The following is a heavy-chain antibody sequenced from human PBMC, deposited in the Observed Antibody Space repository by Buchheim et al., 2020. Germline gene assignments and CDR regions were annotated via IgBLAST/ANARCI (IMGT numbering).Heavy chain of an antibody. Sequence: QLQLQESGPGLVKPSETLSLTCTVSGDSINSSSYSWGWLRQPPGKGPEWIGSLYYSGSTYYNPSLKSRVTISVDTSKSKFSLRLSSVTAADTAVYYCARNTIVALLYWYFDLWGRGTL. D-gene: IGHD2-21*01. CDR1: GDSINSSSYS. V-gene: IGHV4-39*01. J-gene: IGHJ2*01. CDR2: LYYSGST. CDR3: ARNTIVALLYWYFDL.